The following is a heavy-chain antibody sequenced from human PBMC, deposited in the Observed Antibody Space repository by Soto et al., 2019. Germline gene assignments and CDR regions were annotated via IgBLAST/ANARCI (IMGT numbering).Heavy chain of an antibody. Sequence: GGSLRLSCAASGFTFSSYGMHWVRQAPGKGLEWVAVISYDGSNKYYADSVKGRFTISRDNSKNTLYLQMNSLRAEDTAVYYCAKDPLGRPQRWLVEWGFDYYWGQGSLVTVSS. CDR1: GFTFSSYG. J-gene: IGHJ4*02. CDR2: ISYDGSNK. CDR3: AKDPLGRPQRWLVEWGFDYY. V-gene: IGHV3-30*18. D-gene: IGHD6-19*01.